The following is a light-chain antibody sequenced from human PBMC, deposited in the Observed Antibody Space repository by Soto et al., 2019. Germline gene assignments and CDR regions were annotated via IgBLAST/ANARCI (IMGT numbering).Light chain of an antibody. Sequence: DIQITHAPSTLSASVGDRVTITFRASQSISTWLAWYQQRPGKAPKLLIYDVSSLQSGVPSRFSGSGSGTEFTLTIRSLQPDDFATYYCQHYKMYSPWTCGQGTKGDIK. CDR2: DVS. CDR3: QHYKMYSPWT. CDR1: QSISTW. V-gene: IGKV1-5*01. J-gene: IGKJ1*01.